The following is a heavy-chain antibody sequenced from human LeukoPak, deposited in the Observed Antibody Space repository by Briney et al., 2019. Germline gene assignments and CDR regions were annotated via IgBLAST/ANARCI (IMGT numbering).Heavy chain of an antibody. CDR3: ARKGYCSGGSCYYFDY. CDR1: GYSFTSYW. V-gene: IGHV5-51*01. Sequence: GESLKISCKGSGYSFTSYWIGWVRQMPGKGLEWMGIIYPGDSDTRYSPSFQGQVTISADKSISTAYLQWSSLRASDTAMYYCARKGYCSGGSCYYFDYWGQGTLVTVSS. J-gene: IGHJ4*02. CDR2: IYPGDSDT. D-gene: IGHD2-15*01.